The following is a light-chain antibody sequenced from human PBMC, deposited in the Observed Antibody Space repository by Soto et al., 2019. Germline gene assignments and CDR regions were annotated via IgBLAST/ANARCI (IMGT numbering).Light chain of an antibody. V-gene: IGLV2-8*01. Sequence: QSALTQPPSASGSPGQSVTISCIGISSDVGGYNYVSWYQQHPGKAPKLIIYEVSKRPSGVPDRFSGPKSGNTASLTVSGLQAEDEADYYCSSYAGSKVFGGGTKLTVL. CDR2: EVS. CDR3: SSYAGSKV. CDR1: SSDVGGYNY. J-gene: IGLJ2*01.